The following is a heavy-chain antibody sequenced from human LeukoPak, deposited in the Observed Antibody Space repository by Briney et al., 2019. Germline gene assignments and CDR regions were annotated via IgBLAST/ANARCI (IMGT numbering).Heavy chain of an antibody. CDR1: GFSFSDNY. CDR2: ISGNSGYT. CDR3: CRQDWPY. Sequence: PGGSLRLSCAASGFSFSDNYMSWVRQAPGKGLEWISYISGNSGYTKYADSVKGRFTIYRDNARKSLYLQMNNVTADDTAVYYCCRQDWPYWCQGTLVTVSS. V-gene: IGHV3-11*03. J-gene: IGHJ4*02. D-gene: IGHD2-21*01.